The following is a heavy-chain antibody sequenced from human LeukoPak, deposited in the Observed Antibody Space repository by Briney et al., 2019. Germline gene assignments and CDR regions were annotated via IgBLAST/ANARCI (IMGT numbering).Heavy chain of an antibody. CDR1: GFTFSSSD. CDR3: AKASSNYFYCFEY. J-gene: IGHJ4*02. V-gene: IGHV3-30*18. CDR2: ISYDATNK. D-gene: IGHD2/OR15-2a*01. Sequence: GRSLRLSCAASGFTFSSSDMHWVRQAPGKGLEWVAVISYDATNKYYADSVKGRFTLSRDNSKNTLYLQTNTLREEDTAVYYCAKASSNYFYCFEYWGQGTLVTVSS.